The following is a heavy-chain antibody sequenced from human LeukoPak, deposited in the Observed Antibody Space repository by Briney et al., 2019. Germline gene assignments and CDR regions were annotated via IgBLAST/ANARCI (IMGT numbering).Heavy chain of an antibody. Sequence: SETLSLTCAVYGGSFSGDFWSWIRQSPGKGLEWIGEINHSGSTNYNPSLKSRVTISVDASKNQFSLKLSSVTAADTAVYYCARLNSSGYYFKNWGQGTLVTVSS. CDR3: ARLNSSGYYFKN. CDR1: GGSFSGDF. D-gene: IGHD3-22*01. J-gene: IGHJ4*02. V-gene: IGHV4-34*01. CDR2: INHSGST.